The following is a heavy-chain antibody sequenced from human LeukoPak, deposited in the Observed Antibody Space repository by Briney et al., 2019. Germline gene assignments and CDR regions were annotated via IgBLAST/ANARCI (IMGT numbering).Heavy chain of an antibody. CDR1: GVSLSTYC. CDR3: ARIGYSFRDDF. D-gene: IGHD5-18*01. CDR2: IDFSVST. J-gene: IGHJ4*02. Sequence: SQTLSLTCRVSGVSLSTYCCSWIRQPPGQGLGWIGYIDFSVSTNSYPSLKSRVTISVDTSKHQFSLTVNSVTAADTAVYCWARIGYSFRDDFWGQGTLVTVSS. V-gene: IGHV4-59*01.